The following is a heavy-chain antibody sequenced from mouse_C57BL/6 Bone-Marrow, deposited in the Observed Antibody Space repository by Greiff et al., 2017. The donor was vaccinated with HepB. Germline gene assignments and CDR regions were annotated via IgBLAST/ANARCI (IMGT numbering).Heavy chain of an antibody. CDR2: ISSGGSYT. D-gene: IGHD4-1*01. J-gene: IGHJ4*01. V-gene: IGHV5-6*02. Sequence: EVMLVESGGDLVKPGGSLKLSCAASGFTFSSYGMSWVRQTPDKRLEWVATISSGGSYTYYPDSVKGRFTISRDNAKNTLYLQMSSLKSEDTAMYYCARPLTGSYAMDYWGQGTSVTVSS. CDR3: ARPLTGSYAMDY. CDR1: GFTFSSYG.